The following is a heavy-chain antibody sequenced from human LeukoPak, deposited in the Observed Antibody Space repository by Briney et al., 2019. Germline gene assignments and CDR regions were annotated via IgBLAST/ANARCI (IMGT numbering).Heavy chain of an antibody. D-gene: IGHD6-13*01. J-gene: IGHJ6*02. CDR1: GGSISSGGYS. CDR2: IYHSGST. Sequence: SETLSLTCAVSGGSISSGGYSWSWIRQPPGKGLEWIGYIYHSGSTYYNPSLKSRVTISVDRSKNQFSLKLSSVTAADTAVYYCARGMGDSSSWYGYYYYYYGMDVWGQGTTVTVSS. V-gene: IGHV4-30-2*01. CDR3: ARGMGDSSSWYGYYYYYYGMDV.